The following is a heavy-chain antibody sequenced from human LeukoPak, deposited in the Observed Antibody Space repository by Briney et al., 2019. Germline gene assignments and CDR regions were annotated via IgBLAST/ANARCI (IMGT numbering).Heavy chain of an antibody. CDR2: INPKSGGT. J-gene: IGHJ4*02. D-gene: IGHD1-20*01. CDR1: GYTFIGYY. Sequence: GASVKVSCKASGYTFIGYYMYWVRQAPGQGLEWMGWINPKSGGTNFAQKFQGRVTMTRATSISTADMELSRLRSDDMAAYYCARRITGTTESDYWGQGTLVTVSS. CDR3: ARRITGTTESDY. V-gene: IGHV1-2*02.